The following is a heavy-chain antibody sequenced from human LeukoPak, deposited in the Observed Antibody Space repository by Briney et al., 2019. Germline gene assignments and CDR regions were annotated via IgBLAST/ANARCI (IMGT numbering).Heavy chain of an antibody. CDR3: ARAPRVVVPAATVNWFDP. CDR1: GYTFTSYA. V-gene: IGHV1-3*01. D-gene: IGHD2-2*01. CDR2: INAGNGNT. J-gene: IGHJ5*02. Sequence: ASVKVSCKGSGYTFTSYAMHWVRQAPGQRLEWMGWINAGNGNTKYSQKFQGRVTITRDTSASTAYMELSSLRSEDTAVYYCARAPRVVVPAATVNWFDPWGQGTLVTVSS.